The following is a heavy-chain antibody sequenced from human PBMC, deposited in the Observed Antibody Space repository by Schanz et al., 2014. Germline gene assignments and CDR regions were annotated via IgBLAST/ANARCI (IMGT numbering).Heavy chain of an antibody. CDR3: AKDTGYCHGGACYCFEY. CDR2: ISYDGNNE. CDR1: GFTFISYD. D-gene: IGHD2-8*02. V-gene: IGHV3-30*18. J-gene: IGHJ4*02. Sequence: QAQLVESGGGVVQPGRSLRLSCVASGFTFISYDIHWVRQAPGKGLEWVAVISYDGNNEDYADSVKGRFSISRDNSQNTLYLQMDSLRPEDTAVYLCAKDTGYCHGGACYCFEYWGLGILVTVSS.